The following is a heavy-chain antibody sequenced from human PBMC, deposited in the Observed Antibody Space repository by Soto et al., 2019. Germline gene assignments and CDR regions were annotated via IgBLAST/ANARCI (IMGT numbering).Heavy chain of an antibody. Sequence: PGGSLRLSVAASGLAFSSFAMSWVRQSPGKGLGWVSAIIGRGGRTYYADSVKGRFTNSRVNSKNTLYLRMNSLRAEDMAVYYCARGPDPLDYCDSSGPLDYWGQGTMVTVSS. V-gene: IGHV3-23*01. CDR1: GLAFSSFA. D-gene: IGHD3-22*01. J-gene: IGHJ4*02. CDR2: IIGRGGRT. CDR3: ARGPDPLDYCDSSGPLDY.